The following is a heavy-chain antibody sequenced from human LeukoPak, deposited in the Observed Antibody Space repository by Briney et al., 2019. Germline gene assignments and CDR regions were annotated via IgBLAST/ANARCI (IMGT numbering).Heavy chain of an antibody. CDR3: AKRDDSSGSSFDY. Sequence: ETLSLTCAVYGGSFSGYYWSWIRQPPGKGLEWVSAISGSGGSTYYADSVKGRFTISRDNSKNTLYLQMNSLRAEDTAVYYCAKRDDSSGSSFDYWGQGTLVTVSS. V-gene: IGHV3-23*01. D-gene: IGHD3-22*01. J-gene: IGHJ4*02. CDR1: GGSFSGYY. CDR2: ISGSGGST.